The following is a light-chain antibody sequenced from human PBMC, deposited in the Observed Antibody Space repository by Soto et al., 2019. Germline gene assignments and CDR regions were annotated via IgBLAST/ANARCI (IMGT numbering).Light chain of an antibody. V-gene: IGKV3-15*01. CDR2: GAS. Sequence: TLSVSPGERATLSCRASQSVASSLAWYQQKPGQAPRLLIYGASTRATGISGRFSGSGSGTEFTLSINSLQSEDFAVYYCQQYNSWPPDGTFGQGTKVDI. CDR3: QQYNSWPPDGT. CDR1: QSVASS. J-gene: IGKJ1*01.